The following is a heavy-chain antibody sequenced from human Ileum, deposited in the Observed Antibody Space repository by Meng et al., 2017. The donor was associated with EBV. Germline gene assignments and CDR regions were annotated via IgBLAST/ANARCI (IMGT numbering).Heavy chain of an antibody. D-gene: IGHD5/OR15-5a*01. J-gene: IGHJ4*02. CDR3: ARAPSTSSTRTFDY. CDR2: IFHSGSA. V-gene: IGHV4-38-2*02. Sequence: QPQLEESGPGLAKPSETLSRTCTVSGGSIKTDSYWGWIRQPPGKGLEWIGSIFHSGSAYYNPSLKSRVSISVHTSENYFSLNLRSVTAADTAVYYCARAPSTSSTRTFDYWGQGTLVTVSS. CDR1: GGSIKTDSY.